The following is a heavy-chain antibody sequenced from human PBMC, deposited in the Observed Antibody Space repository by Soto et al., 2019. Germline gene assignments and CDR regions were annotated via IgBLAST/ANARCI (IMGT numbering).Heavy chain of an antibody. CDR1: GDTFSSYV. V-gene: IGHV1-69*01. CDR2: IIPMFGTS. CDR3: ARITMTTVTVWFDP. D-gene: IGHD4-17*01. J-gene: IGHJ5*02. Sequence: QVQLVQSGADVKKPGSSVKVSCKASGDTFSSYVLSWVRQAPGQGLEWMGGIIPMFGTSNYTQKFQGRVTITADESTSTAYMELSSLRSEDTAVYYCARITMTTVTVWFDPWGQGTLVTVSS.